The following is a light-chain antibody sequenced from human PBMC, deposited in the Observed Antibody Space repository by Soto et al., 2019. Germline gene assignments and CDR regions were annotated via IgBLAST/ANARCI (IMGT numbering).Light chain of an antibody. Sequence: AIQLTQSPSSLSSSVGDRVTLTCRASQGIRNDLGWYQQKPGKAPKLLSYAASSLQSGVPSRFRGSGSGTDFTLTISSLKPEDFETYYCLQDYNYPLTFGGGTKVDIK. V-gene: IGKV1-6*01. CDR2: AAS. CDR3: LQDYNYPLT. CDR1: QGIRND. J-gene: IGKJ4*01.